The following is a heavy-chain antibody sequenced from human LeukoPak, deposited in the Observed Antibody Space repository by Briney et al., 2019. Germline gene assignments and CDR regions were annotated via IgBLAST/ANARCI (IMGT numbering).Heavy chain of an antibody. CDR2: TYYRSKWYY. Sequence: SQTLSLTCAISGVSVSSNTAAWNWVRQSPSRGLEWLGRTYYRSKWYYDYATSVSSRMAINPDTSKNLFSLQLNSVTPEDTAVYYCARDPGYYYAMDVWGQGTTVTVSS. CDR1: GVSVSSNTAA. D-gene: IGHD2-15*01. CDR3: ARDPGYYYAMDV. J-gene: IGHJ6*02. V-gene: IGHV6-1*01.